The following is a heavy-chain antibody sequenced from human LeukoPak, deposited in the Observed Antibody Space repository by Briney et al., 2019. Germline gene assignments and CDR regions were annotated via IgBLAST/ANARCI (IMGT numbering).Heavy chain of an antibody. CDR3: ARGRGYCSGGSCYPAY. CDR2: INHSGST. D-gene: IGHD2-15*01. V-gene: IGHV4-34*01. CDR1: GGSFSGYY. Sequence: SETLSLTCAAYGGSFSGYYWSWIRQPPGKGLEWIGEINHSGSTNYNPSLKSRVTISVDTSKNQFSLKLSSVTAADTAVYYCARGRGYCSGGSCYPAYWGQGTLVTVSS. J-gene: IGHJ4*02.